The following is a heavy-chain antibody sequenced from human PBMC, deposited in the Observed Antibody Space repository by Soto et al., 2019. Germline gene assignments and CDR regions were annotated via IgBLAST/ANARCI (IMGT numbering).Heavy chain of an antibody. Sequence: GASVKVSCKASGGTFSSYAISWVRQAPGQGLEWMGGIIPIFGTANYAQKFQGRVTITADKSTSTAYMELSSLRSEDTAVYYCARVSILYSGSFYYYYGMDVWGQGTTVTVSS. CDR1: GGTFSSYA. D-gene: IGHD1-26*01. J-gene: IGHJ6*02. V-gene: IGHV1-69*06. CDR3: ARVSILYSGSFYYYYGMDV. CDR2: IIPIFGTA.